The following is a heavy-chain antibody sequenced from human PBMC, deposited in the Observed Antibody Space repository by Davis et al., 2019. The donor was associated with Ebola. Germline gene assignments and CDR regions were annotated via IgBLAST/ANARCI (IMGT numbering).Heavy chain of an antibody. D-gene: IGHD1-26*01. J-gene: IGHJ4*02. CDR2: ISGSGGST. Sequence: GESLKISCAASGFTFSSYAMSWVRQAPGKGLEWVSAISGSGGSTYYADSVKGRFTISRDNSKNTLYLQMNSLRAEDTAVYYCAKPLLWELLKWIGHYWGQGTLVTVSS. V-gene: IGHV3-23*01. CDR3: AKPLLWELLKWIGHY. CDR1: GFTFSSYA.